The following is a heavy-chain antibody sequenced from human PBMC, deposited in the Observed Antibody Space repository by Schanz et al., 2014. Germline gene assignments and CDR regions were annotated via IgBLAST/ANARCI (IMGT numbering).Heavy chain of an antibody. V-gene: IGHV7-4-1*02. CDR3: ARGGVVVVTAALNWFDP. D-gene: IGHD2-15*01. Sequence: QVQLVQSGSELKKPGASVKVSCKASGYTFTSFAINWVRQAPGQGLEWMGWINTNNGDPTYAQGFTGRFVFSLDTSVSTAYLQISSLKAEDTAVYYCARGGVVVVTAALNWFDPWGQGTLVTVSS. CDR2: INTNNGDP. J-gene: IGHJ5*02. CDR1: GYTFTSFA.